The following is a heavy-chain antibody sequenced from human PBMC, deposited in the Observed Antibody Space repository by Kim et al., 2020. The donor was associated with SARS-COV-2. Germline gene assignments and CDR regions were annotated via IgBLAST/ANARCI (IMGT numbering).Heavy chain of an antibody. V-gene: IGHV3-11*05. Sequence: GRFTISRDNAKNSLYLQMNSLRAEDTAVYYCARDRRVVVPAAPASRALDYWGQGTLVTVSS. D-gene: IGHD2-2*01. CDR3: ARDRRVVVPAAPASRALDY. J-gene: IGHJ4*02.